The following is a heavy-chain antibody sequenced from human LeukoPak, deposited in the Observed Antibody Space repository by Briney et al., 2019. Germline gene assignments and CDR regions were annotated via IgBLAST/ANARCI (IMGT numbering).Heavy chain of an antibody. CDR2: ISSGSSTI. CDR1: GFTVSSNY. CDR3: ARDRLRSHFDY. J-gene: IGHJ4*02. D-gene: IGHD4-17*01. V-gene: IGHV3-48*04. Sequence: PGGSLRLSCAASGFTVSSNYMSWVRQAPGKGLEWLSYISSGSSTIYYADSVKGRFTISRDNAKNSVYLQMNSLRAEDTAVYYCARDRLRSHFDYWGQGTLVTVSS.